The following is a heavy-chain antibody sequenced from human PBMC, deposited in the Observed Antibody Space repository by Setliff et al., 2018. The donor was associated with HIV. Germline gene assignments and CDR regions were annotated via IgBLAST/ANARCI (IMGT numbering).Heavy chain of an antibody. CDR2: IHYTGST. Sequence: SETLSLTCTVFGGSISGSNYVWGWIRQTPRKGLGWIGTIHYTGSTYYNPSLESRITISVDTSKNQFSLRLNSVSAADTAVYYCVRTASSSWWGVYYYYYIDLWGKGTTVTVSS. J-gene: IGHJ6*03. V-gene: IGHV4-39*01. D-gene: IGHD2-8*02. CDR1: GGSISGSNYV. CDR3: VRTASSSWWGVYYYYYIDL.